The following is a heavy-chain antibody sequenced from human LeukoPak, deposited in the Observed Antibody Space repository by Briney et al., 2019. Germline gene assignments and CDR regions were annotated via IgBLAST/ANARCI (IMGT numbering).Heavy chain of an antibody. CDR3: ADGEGRPLNY. V-gene: IGHV3-7*01. CDR2: IKEDGSEK. CDR1: GFTFSSYG. Sequence: GGSLRLSCAASGFTFSSYGMHWVRQAPGKGLEWVANIKEDGSEKYYVDSVKGRFAISRDNAKNSLYLQMNSLRAEDTAVYYCADGEGRPLNYWGRGILVTVSS. J-gene: IGHJ4*02. D-gene: IGHD3-3*01.